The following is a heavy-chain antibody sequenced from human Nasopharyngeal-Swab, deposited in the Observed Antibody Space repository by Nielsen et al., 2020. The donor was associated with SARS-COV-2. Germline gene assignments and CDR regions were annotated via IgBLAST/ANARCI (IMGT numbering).Heavy chain of an antibody. J-gene: IGHJ5*02. Sequence: ASVKVSCKASGYTFTSYAMHWVRQAPGQRLEWMGWINAGNGNTKYSQKFQGRVIITRDTSASTAYMELSSLRSEDTAVYYCARGDGFDPWGQGTLVTVSS. V-gene: IGHV1-3*01. CDR1: GYTFTSYA. CDR2: INAGNGNT. CDR3: ARGDGFDP. D-gene: IGHD5-24*01.